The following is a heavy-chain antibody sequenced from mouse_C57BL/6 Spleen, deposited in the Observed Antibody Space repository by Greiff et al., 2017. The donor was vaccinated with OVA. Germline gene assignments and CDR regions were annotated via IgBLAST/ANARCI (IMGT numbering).Heavy chain of an antibody. Sequence: EVQLQQSGAELVRPGASVKLSCTASGFNIKDDYMHWVKQRPEQGLEWIGWIDPENGDTEYASKFQGTATITADTSSNTAYLQLSSLTSEDTAVDYCTSGYYSPWFAYWGQGTLVTVSA. V-gene: IGHV14-4*01. CDR1: GFNIKDDY. CDR3: TSGYYSPWFAY. J-gene: IGHJ3*01. D-gene: IGHD2-12*01. CDR2: IDPENGDT.